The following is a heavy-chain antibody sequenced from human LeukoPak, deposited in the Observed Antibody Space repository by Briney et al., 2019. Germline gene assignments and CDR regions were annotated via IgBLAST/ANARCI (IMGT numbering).Heavy chain of an antibody. D-gene: IGHD3-16*01. CDR3: ASGGRPNGGVGY. V-gene: IGHV4-34*01. CDR2: INHSGST. Sequence: GSLRLSCAASGFTFSNYWMSWIRQPPGKGLEWIGEINHSGSTNYNPSLKSRVTISVDTSKNQFSLKLSSVTAADTAVYYCASGGRPNGGVGYWGQGTLVTVSS. J-gene: IGHJ4*02. CDR1: GFTFSNYW.